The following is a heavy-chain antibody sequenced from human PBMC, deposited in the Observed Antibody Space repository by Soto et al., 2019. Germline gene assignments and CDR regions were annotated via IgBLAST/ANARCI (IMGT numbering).Heavy chain of an antibody. J-gene: IGHJ4*02. D-gene: IGHD5-18*01. Sequence: PSETLSLTCTVSGGSISSYYWSWIRQPPGKGLEWIGYIYYSGSTNYNPSLKSRVTISVDTSKNQFSLKLSSVTAADTAVYYCAREEWERGYSYGPGGALDYWGQGTLVSVSS. CDR3: AREEWERGYSYGPGGALDY. CDR1: GGSISSYY. CDR2: IYYSGST. V-gene: IGHV4-59*01.